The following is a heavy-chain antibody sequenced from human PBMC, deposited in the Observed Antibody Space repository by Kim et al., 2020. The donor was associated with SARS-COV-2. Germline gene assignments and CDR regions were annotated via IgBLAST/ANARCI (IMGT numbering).Heavy chain of an antibody. J-gene: IGHJ5*02. CDR1: GLTFSNYA. V-gene: IGHV3-23*01. CDR3: AKGDGRGGCSSTSCPSMGWFDP. D-gene: IGHD2-2*01. CDR2: ISGSGGST. Sequence: GGSLRLSCAASGLTFSNYAMSWVRQAPGKGLEWVSAISGSGGSTYYADSVKGRFTISRDNSKNTLYLQMNSLRAEDTDVYYCAKGDGRGGCSSTSCPSMGWFDPWGQGTLVTVSS.